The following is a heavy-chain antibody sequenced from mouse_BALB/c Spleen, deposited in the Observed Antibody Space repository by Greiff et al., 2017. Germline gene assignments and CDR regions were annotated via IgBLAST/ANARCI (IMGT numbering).Heavy chain of an antibody. CDR2: IWAGGST. D-gene: IGHD2-1*01. J-gene: IGHJ2*01. V-gene: IGHV2-9*02. CDR1: GFSLTSYG. Sequence: QVQLKESGPGLVAPSQSLSITCTVSGFSLTSYGVHWVRQPPGKGLEWLGVIWAGGSTNYNSALMSRLSISKDNSKSQVFLKMNSLQTDDTAMYYCARDKGYGNYGYYFDYWGQGTTLTVSS. CDR3: ARDKGYGNYGYYFDY.